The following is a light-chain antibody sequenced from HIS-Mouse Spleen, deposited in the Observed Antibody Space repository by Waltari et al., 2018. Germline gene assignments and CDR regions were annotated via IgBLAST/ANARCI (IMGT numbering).Light chain of an antibody. V-gene: IGLV2-14*03. CDR2: DVS. J-gene: IGLJ1*01. Sequence: QSALTQPASVSGSPGQSITISCTGTSSDVGGYNYVSWYQQHPGKAPKHMIYDVSNRPSGVSNRFSGSKSGNPACMTISGLQAEDEADYYCSSYTSSSTFYVFGTGTKVTVL. CDR1: SSDVGGYNY. CDR3: SSYTSSSTFYV.